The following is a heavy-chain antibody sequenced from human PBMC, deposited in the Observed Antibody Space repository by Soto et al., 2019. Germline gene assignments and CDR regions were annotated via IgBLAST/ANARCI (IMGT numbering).Heavy chain of an antibody. Sequence: QVQLLASGPGLVKSSETLSLTCTVSGNSISDYYWSWIRQPPGKGLEWIGYIFHNGNTNYNPSLKRRVTMSVDTSKNQFSLRLSSVTAADTALYYCARDVGGTVTLGAAFDFGGQGTMVTVS. CDR3: ARDVGGTVTLGAAFDF. D-gene: IGHD4-17*01. CDR1: GNSISDYY. J-gene: IGHJ3*01. CDR2: IFHNGNT. V-gene: IGHV4-59*01.